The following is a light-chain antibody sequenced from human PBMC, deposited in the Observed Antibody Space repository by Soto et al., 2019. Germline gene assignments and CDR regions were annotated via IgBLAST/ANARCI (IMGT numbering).Light chain of an antibody. V-gene: IGLV2-14*01. J-gene: IGLJ1*01. CDR3: SSYASSSSYV. CDR1: SSDVGGYNH. Sequence: QSALTQPASVSGSPGQSITISCTGTSSDVGGYNHVSWYQIHPGKAPTLIIYEVTSRPSGVSYRFSGSKSGNSASLTISGLQAEDEADYYCSSYASSSSYVFGGGTKLTVL. CDR2: EVT.